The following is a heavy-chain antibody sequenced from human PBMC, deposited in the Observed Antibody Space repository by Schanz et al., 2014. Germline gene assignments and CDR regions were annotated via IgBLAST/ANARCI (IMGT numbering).Heavy chain of an antibody. CDR2: INPIGGST. J-gene: IGHJ4*02. V-gene: IGHV1-46*03. Sequence: QVHLVQSGAEVHKPGASLKISCKASGYTFTNFFLHWVRQAPGQGLEWMGIINPIGGSTTYAQKFRGAVTLTTDTSTDTAYLELTSLRSEDTAVYYCARGSPENMIRGELDYWGQGTLATVSS. D-gene: IGHD3-10*01. CDR1: GYTFTNFF. CDR3: ARGSPENMIRGELDY.